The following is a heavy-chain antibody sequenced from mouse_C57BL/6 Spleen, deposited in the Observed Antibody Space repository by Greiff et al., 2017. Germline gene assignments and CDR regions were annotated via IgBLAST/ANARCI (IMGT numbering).Heavy chain of an antibody. CDR3: AREGYGSSPFDY. CDR2: IYPGSGST. V-gene: IGHV1-55*01. D-gene: IGHD1-1*01. Sequence: QVQLQQPGAELVKPGASVTMSCKASGYTFTSYWITWVKQRPGQGLEWIGDIYPGSGSTNYNEKFKSKATLTVDTSSSTAYMQLSSLTSEDSAVXYCAREGYGSSPFDYWGQGTTLTVSS. J-gene: IGHJ2*01. CDR1: GYTFTSYW.